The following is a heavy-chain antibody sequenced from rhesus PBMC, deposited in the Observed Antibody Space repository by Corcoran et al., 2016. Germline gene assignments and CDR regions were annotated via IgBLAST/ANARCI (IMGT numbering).Heavy chain of an antibody. Sequence: EVQLVESGGGLVQPGGSLRLSCAASGFTFSSYGMHWVRQAPGKGLEWVAVISYDGSKKYYADCVKDQFTISRYNSKNMLYLQMNNLKLEDTAVYYCAREVEYCSSTYCSVVFDYWGQGVLVTVSS. CDR3: AREVEYCSSTYCSVVFDY. CDR2: ISYDGSKK. D-gene: IGHD2-15*01. CDR1: GFTFSSYG. J-gene: IGHJ4*01. V-gene: IGHV3-54*02.